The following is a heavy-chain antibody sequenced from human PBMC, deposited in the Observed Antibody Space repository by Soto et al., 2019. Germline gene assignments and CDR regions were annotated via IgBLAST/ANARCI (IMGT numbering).Heavy chain of an antibody. CDR1: GGSISGYY. V-gene: IGHV4-59*01. J-gene: IGHJ3*02. CDR2: IYYSGST. D-gene: IGHD1-26*01. CDR3: GRNAHGSSQQGFGI. Sequence: SEILPVLSLFLGGSISGYYWRRILQHPGKGLEWIGYIYYSGSTNYNPSLKSRVTISVDTSKNQFSLKLSSVTAADTAVYYSGRNAHGSSQQGFGIWGEGTMRTVPS.